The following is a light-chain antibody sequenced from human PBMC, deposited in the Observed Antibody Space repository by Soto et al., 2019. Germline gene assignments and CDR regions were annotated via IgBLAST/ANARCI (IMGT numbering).Light chain of an antibody. Sequence: EIVLTQSPGTLSLSPGERATLSCRASQSVSSSYLGWYQQKPGQAPSLLIYGASNSATGIPGRFSGIGSGTDFTSSISRLEPDDFALSYCQHYCSSPLTFGEGTKVEIK. CDR2: GAS. CDR1: QSVSSSY. CDR3: QHYCSSPLT. J-gene: IGKJ4*01. V-gene: IGKV3-20*01.